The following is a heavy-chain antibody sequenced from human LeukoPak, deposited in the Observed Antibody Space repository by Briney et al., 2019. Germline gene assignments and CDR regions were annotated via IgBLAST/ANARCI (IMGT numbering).Heavy chain of an antibody. J-gene: IGHJ4*02. CDR1: GFTFSSYA. CDR2: ISGSGGST. Sequence: TGGSLRLSCAASGFTFSSYAMSWVRQAPGKGLEWVSAISGSGGSTYYADSVKGRFTISRDNAKNSLYLQMNSLRAEDTAVYYCARFSYYDSHFDYWGQGTLVTVSS. V-gene: IGHV3-23*01. D-gene: IGHD3-22*01. CDR3: ARFSYYDSHFDY.